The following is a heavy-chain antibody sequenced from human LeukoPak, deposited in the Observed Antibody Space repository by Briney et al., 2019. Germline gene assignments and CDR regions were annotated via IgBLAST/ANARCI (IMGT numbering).Heavy chain of an antibody. CDR2: INSDGSST. D-gene: IGHD6-25*01. J-gene: IGHJ4*02. CDR3: VRGSKYSSGWYVDY. CDR1: GFTFSSYW. Sequence: GGSLRLSCAASGFTFSSYWMHGVRQAPGKGLVWVSRINSDGSSTSYADSVRGRFTISRDNAKNTLYLQMNSLRVEDTAVYYCVRGSKYSSGWYVDYWGQGTLVTVSS. V-gene: IGHV3-74*01.